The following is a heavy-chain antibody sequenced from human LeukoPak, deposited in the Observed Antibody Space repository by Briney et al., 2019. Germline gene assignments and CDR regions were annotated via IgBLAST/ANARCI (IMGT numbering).Heavy chain of an antibody. CDR1: GGSISTYY. J-gene: IGHJ1*01. Sequence: PSETLSLTCTVSGGSISTYYWYWIRQPPGKGLEWIGYIYNTETTNYNPSLQSRVSVSVDTPKNQFSLKVDSVTAADTAVYYCARSATFDGGWSLWGQGTLVTVSS. D-gene: IGHD6-19*01. V-gene: IGHV4-59*01. CDR3: ARSATFDGGWSL. CDR2: IYNTETT.